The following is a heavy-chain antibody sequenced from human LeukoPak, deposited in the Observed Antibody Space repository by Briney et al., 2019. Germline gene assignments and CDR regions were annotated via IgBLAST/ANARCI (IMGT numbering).Heavy chain of an antibody. CDR1: GFTFSSYA. Sequence: GGSLRLSCAASGFTFSSYAMSWVRQAPGKGLEWVSAISGSGGSTYYADSVKGRFTISRDNSKNTLYLQMNSLRAEDTAVYYCAIDLRYSSSWLEIDYWGQGTLVNVSS. CDR3: AIDLRYSSSWLEIDY. J-gene: IGHJ4*02. V-gene: IGHV3-23*01. D-gene: IGHD6-13*01. CDR2: ISGSGGST.